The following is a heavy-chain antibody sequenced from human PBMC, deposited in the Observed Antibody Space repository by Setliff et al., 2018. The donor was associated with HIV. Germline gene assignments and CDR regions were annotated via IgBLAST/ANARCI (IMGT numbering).Heavy chain of an antibody. J-gene: IGHJ1*01. D-gene: IGHD6-19*01. CDR3: AKGGANGCYGGYFQH. Sequence: GGSLRLSCAASGFTFSSYAMTWVRQTPGKGLEWVSGISASGGSIYYADSVKGRFTISRDNSKNTLYLQMSSLRAEDTAVYYCAKGGANGCYGGYFQHWVQGTLVTVSS. V-gene: IGHV3-23*01. CDR1: GFTFSSYA. CDR2: ISASGGSI.